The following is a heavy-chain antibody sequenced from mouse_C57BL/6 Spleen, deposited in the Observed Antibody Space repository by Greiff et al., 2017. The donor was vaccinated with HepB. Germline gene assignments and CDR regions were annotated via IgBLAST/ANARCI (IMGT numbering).Heavy chain of an antibody. CDR3: ARWEIDTTVLDY. CDR2: IDPSDSYT. V-gene: IGHV1-69*01. J-gene: IGHJ2*01. D-gene: IGHD1-1*01. Sequence: VQLQQPGAELVMPGASVKLSCKASGYTFTSYWMHWVKQRPGQGLEWIGEIDPSDSYTNYNQKFKGKSTLTVDKSSSTAYMQLSSLTAEDSAVYYCARWEIDTTVLDYCGQGTTLTVSS. CDR1: GYTFTSYW.